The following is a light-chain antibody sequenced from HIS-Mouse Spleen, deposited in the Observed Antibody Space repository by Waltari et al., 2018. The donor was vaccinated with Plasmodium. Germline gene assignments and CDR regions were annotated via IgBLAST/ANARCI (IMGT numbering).Light chain of an antibody. CDR3: QQYNDWSPYT. CDR2: GAF. J-gene: IGKJ2*01. Sequence: EIVMTHSPATLSVSPGERATLACRASQSVSSNLAWYQQKPGQAPRLLMYGAFTRATGITGRFGGSGSGTEITRTISSMQSEDFAVCCCQQYNDWSPYTTGQGTKLEIK. CDR1: QSVSSN. V-gene: IGKV3-15*01.